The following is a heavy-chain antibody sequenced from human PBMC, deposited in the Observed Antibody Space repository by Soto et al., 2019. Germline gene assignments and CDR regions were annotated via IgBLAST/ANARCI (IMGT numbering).Heavy chain of an antibody. CDR2: MNPNSGNT. CDR3: FRVGRYDYILGSYRYGNSDDLDY. Sequence: ASVKVSCKASGYTFTSYDINWVRQATGQGLEWMGWMNPNSGNTGYAQKFQGRVTMTRNTSISTAYMELSSLRSEDTAVYYCFRVGRYDYILGSYRYGNSDDLDYWGQGTLVTVFS. CDR1: GYTFTSYD. J-gene: IGHJ4*02. V-gene: IGHV1-8*01. D-gene: IGHD3-16*02.